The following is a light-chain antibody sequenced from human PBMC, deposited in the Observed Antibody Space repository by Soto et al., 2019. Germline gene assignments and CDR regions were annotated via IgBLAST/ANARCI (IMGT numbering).Light chain of an antibody. CDR1: TSDIGDYEY. V-gene: IGLV2-14*01. Sequence: QSALTQPASVSGSPGQSISISCTGSTSDIGDYEYVSWYQQHPGKAPKLIIYEVSRRPSGISNRLSASKPGNTASLFISGLQAEDEADYYCSLYTSENTYVFGTGTKVTVL. CDR2: EVS. J-gene: IGLJ1*01. CDR3: SLYTSENTYV.